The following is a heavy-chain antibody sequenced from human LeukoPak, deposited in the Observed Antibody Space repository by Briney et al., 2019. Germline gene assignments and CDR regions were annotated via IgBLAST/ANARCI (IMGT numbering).Heavy chain of an antibody. Sequence: PGGSLRLSCAASGFTFSSYSMNWVRQAPGKGLEWVSSISSSSSYIYYADSVKGRFTISRDNAKNSLYLQMNSLRAEDTAVYYCARVRVYYHDSSGLYHPSYAFDIWGQGTMVTVSS. V-gene: IGHV3-21*01. J-gene: IGHJ3*02. D-gene: IGHD3-22*01. CDR1: GFTFSSYS. CDR2: ISSSSSYI. CDR3: ARVRVYYHDSSGLYHPSYAFDI.